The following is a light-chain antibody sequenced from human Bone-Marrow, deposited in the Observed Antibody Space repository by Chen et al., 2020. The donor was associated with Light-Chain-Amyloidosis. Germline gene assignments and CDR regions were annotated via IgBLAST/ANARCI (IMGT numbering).Light chain of an antibody. J-gene: IGLJ3*02. V-gene: IGLV1-44*01. CDR2: SNY. CDR3: AAWDDGLMGRV. Sequence: QSVLTQPPSASGNPGQRVTISCSGHSSNIGGITFNWYQHVPGTTPKLLFYSNYKRPPGVHGRFSGSKSGTSASLAISGLQSEAEADYYCAAWDDGLMGRVFGGGTKLNVL. CDR1: SSNIGGIT.